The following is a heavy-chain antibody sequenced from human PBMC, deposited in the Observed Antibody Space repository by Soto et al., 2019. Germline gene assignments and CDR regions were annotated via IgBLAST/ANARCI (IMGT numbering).Heavy chain of an antibody. Sequence: EVQLVESGGGLAQPGGSLRLSCVGSGFSFSDYHMDWVRQAPGKGLEWVGRARNRAGSYTTEYAASVKGRFTTSRDDSKHSLYVQMNRRKTEDTAVYYCSNSPVGKIGSGWGQGTLVTVSS. CDR1: GFSFSDYH. CDR3: SNSPVGKIGSG. CDR2: ARNRAGSYTT. D-gene: IGHD6-13*01. V-gene: IGHV3-72*01. J-gene: IGHJ4*02.